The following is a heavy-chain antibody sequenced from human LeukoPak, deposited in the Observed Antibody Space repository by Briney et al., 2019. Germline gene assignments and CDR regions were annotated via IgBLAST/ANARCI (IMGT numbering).Heavy chain of an antibody. J-gene: IGHJ3*02. V-gene: IGHV4-39*07. CDR1: GGSISSSDYY. Sequence: PSETLSLTCTVSGGSISSSDYYWGRIRQPPGKGLEWIGNIYYSGTTYYNPSLKSRVTISVDTSKTQFSLNLSSVTAADTAVYYCARGGYSYGHGAFDIWGQGTMVTVSS. CDR2: IYYSGTT. D-gene: IGHD5-18*01. CDR3: ARGGYSYGHGAFDI.